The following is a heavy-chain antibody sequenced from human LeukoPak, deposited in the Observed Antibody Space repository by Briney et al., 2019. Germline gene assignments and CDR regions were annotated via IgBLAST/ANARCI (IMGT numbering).Heavy chain of an antibody. V-gene: IGHV3-48*01. Sequence: GGSLRLSCAASGFTFSSYSMNWVRQAPGKGLEWVSYISSSSSTIYYADSVKGRFTISRDNAKNSLYLQMNSLRAEDTAVYYCARSSRGIAAAPGFDYWGQGTLVTVSS. CDR1: GFTFSSYS. D-gene: IGHD6-13*01. CDR3: ARSSRGIAAAPGFDY. J-gene: IGHJ4*02. CDR2: ISSSSSTI.